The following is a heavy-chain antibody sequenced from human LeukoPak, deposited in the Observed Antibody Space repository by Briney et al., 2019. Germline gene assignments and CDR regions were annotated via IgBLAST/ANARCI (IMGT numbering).Heavy chain of an antibody. CDR2: ISSSGSTI. CDR3: ARDVVVVVASDSNFNY. D-gene: IGHD2-15*01. CDR1: GFTFSSYE. J-gene: IGHJ4*02. Sequence: PGGSLRLSCAASGFTFSSYEMNWVRQAPGKGLEWVSYISSSGSTIYYADSVKGRFTISRDNARNSLYLQMNSLRAEDTAMYYCARDVVVVVASDSNFNYWGQGTLVTVSP. V-gene: IGHV3-48*03.